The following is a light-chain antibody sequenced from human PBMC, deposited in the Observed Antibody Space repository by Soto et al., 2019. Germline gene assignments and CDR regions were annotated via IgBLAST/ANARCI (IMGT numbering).Light chain of an antibody. CDR1: QSVSSGD. Sequence: VLTQSPGTLSLSPGERATLFCRAGQSVSSGDLAWYQQKPGQAPRLLICGASNRATGIPDRFSGSGSGTDFTLTISSLEPEDVAVYYCQHYRSSPLTFGGGTKVEIK. CDR3: QHYRSSPLT. CDR2: GAS. V-gene: IGKV3-20*01. J-gene: IGKJ4*01.